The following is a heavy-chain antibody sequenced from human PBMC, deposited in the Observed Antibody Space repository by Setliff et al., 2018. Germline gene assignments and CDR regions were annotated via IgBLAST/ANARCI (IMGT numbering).Heavy chain of an antibody. CDR2: ISAYDGNT. V-gene: IGHV1-18*01. D-gene: IGHD2-2*01. Sequence: ASVKVSCKAFGYTFAKYGTTWVRQAPGQGLEWMGWISAYDGNTKFAQNIQGRVTITRDTSASTAYVELSSLRSEDTAVYYCAREVLPLVREEAFYIWGQGTMVTVSS. CDR1: GYTFAKYG. J-gene: IGHJ3*02. CDR3: AREVLPLVREEAFYI.